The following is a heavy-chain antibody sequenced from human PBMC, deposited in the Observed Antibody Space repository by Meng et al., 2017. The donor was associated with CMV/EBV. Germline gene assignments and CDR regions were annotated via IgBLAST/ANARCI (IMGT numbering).Heavy chain of an antibody. CDR1: GFTFSSYW. V-gene: IGHV3-7*01. Sequence: ETLSLTCAASGFTFSSYWMSWVRQAPGKGLEWVANIKQDGSEKYYVDSVKGRFTISRDNAKNSLYLQMNSLRAEDTAVYYCARYSNKRTPFEPRYYFDYWGQGTLVTVSS. CDR2: IKQDGSEK. D-gene: IGHD2-21*01. J-gene: IGHJ4*02. CDR3: ARYSNKRTPFEPRYYFDY.